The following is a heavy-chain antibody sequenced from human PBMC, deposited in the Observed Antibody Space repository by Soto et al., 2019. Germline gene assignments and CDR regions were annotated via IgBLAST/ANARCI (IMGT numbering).Heavy chain of an antibody. CDR1: GGTFSSYA. CDR3: ARNYYDSSGFNWFDP. D-gene: IGHD3-22*01. Sequence: ASVKVSCKASGGTFSSYAISWVLQAPGQGLEWMGGIIPIFGTANYAQKFQGRVTITADESTSTAYMELSSLRSEDTAVYYCARNYYDSSGFNWFDPWGQGTLVTVSS. V-gene: IGHV1-69*13. CDR2: IIPIFGTA. J-gene: IGHJ5*02.